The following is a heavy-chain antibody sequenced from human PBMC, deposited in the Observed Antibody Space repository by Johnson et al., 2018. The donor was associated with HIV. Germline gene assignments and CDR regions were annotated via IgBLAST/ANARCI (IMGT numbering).Heavy chain of an antibody. V-gene: IGHV3-30*02. Sequence: QVQVVESGGGVVQPGGSLRLSCAASGFTFSSYGMHWVRQAPGKGLEWVTFIRYDGSNKYYADSVKGRFTISRDTSKNTLYLQMNSLRPEDTAMFYCAKEESGSFLAFDIWGQGTMVTVSS. CDR1: GFTFSSYG. D-gene: IGHD1-26*01. CDR3: AKEESGSFLAFDI. J-gene: IGHJ3*02. CDR2: IRYDGSNK.